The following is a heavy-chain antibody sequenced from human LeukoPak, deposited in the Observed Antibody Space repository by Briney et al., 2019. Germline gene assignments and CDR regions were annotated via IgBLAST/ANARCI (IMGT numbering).Heavy chain of an antibody. CDR3: ARDTVEMATNDAFDI. V-gene: IGHV1-69*05. D-gene: IGHD5-24*01. J-gene: IGHJ3*02. CDR2: IIPIFGTA. Sequence: SVKVSCKASGGTFSSYAISWVRQAPGQGLEWMGGIIPIFGTANYAQKLQGRVTMTTDTSTSTAYMELRSLRSDDTAVYYCARDTVEMATNDAFDIWGQGTMVTVSS. CDR1: GGTFSSYA.